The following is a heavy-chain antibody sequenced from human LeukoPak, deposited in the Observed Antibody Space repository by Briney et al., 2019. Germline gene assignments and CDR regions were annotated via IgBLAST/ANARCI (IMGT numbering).Heavy chain of an antibody. CDR1: GFTFSSYE. Sequence: GGSLRLSCAASGFTFSSYEMNWVRQAPGKGLEWVSYISRSGSSTYYADSVKGRFTISRDNAKNSLYLQMNSLRAEDSAVYYCAGEGTVTTPIDYWGQGTMVTVSS. J-gene: IGHJ4*02. V-gene: IGHV3-48*03. D-gene: IGHD4-17*01. CDR3: AGEGTVTTPIDY. CDR2: ISRSGSST.